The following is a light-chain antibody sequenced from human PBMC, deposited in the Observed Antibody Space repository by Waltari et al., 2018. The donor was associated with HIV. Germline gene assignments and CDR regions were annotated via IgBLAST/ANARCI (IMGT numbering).Light chain of an antibody. CDR1: QSVLYSSNNKNY. J-gene: IGKJ2*01. Sequence: DIVMTQSPDSLAVSLGETATINCKSSQSVLYSSNNKNYLTWYQQKPGQPPKLLIYWAFTRESGVPDRFSGSGSGTDFTLTISSLQAEDVAVYYCQQYYSTPYTFGQGTKLEIK. CDR2: WAF. V-gene: IGKV4-1*01. CDR3: QQYYSTPYT.